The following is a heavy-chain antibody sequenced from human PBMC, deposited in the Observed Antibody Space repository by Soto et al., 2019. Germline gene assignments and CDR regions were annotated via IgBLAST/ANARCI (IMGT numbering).Heavy chain of an antibody. CDR3: AREGPRKGTYLFDY. CDR1: RFTFSDYS. D-gene: IGHD3-10*01. CDR2: ISTSGSTI. V-gene: IGHV3-11*01. J-gene: IGHJ4*02. Sequence: QVQLVESGGGLVKPGGSLRLSCAASRFTFSDYSMSWIRQAPGRGPEWVTYISTSGSTIFYAASVKGRFTISRDHTMSPLYLQMNSLRVEDAAIYYCAREGPRKGTYLFDYWGQGTLFTVSS.